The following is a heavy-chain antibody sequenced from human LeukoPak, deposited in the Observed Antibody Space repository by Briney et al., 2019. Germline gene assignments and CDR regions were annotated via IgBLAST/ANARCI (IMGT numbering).Heavy chain of an antibody. Sequence: GESLEISCQGSGYSFISYWIGWVRQMPGKGLEWMGIIYPGDSSIRYSPSFQGQVTISVDKSTSTAYLQWSSLKASDTAMYYCARSARGKVWFGAPTWFDPWGQGTLVSVSS. CDR3: ARSARGKVWFGAPTWFDP. J-gene: IGHJ5*02. D-gene: IGHD3-10*01. CDR2: IYPGDSSI. V-gene: IGHV5-51*01. CDR1: GYSFISYW.